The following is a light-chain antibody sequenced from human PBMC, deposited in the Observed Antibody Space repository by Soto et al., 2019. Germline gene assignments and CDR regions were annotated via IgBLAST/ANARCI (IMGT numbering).Light chain of an antibody. Sequence: QSALTQPASVSGSPGQSITISCAGTSSDVGSHPLVSWYQQHPGKAPKLMISEDTKRPSGVSNRFSGSKSGNTASLTISGLQAEDEADYYCNSYTSSTTYVFGTGTKVTVL. V-gene: IGLV2-14*02. CDR3: NSYTSSTTYV. CDR1: SSDVGSHPL. CDR2: EDT. J-gene: IGLJ1*01.